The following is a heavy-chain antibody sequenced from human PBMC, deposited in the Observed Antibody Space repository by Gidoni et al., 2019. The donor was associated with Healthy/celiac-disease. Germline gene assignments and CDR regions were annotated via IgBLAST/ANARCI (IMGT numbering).Heavy chain of an antibody. Sequence: EGQLLESGGGLVQPGGSLRLAGAASGCTGSNYAMSWVRQAPGKGLVWVSVLSDRDGSTYYADSVKVRFTISRDNSKNTLYLQMNSLRAEDTAVYYCAKCYAFWSGYYTGNDYWGQGTLVTVSS. CDR2: LSDRDGST. CDR3: AKCYAFWSGYYTGNDY. J-gene: IGHJ4*02. D-gene: IGHD3-3*01. V-gene: IGHV3-23*01. CDR1: GCTGSNYA.